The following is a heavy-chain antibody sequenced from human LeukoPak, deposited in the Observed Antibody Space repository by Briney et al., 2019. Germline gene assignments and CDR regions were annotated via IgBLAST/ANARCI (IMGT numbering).Heavy chain of an antibody. CDR1: GGSISSSSYY. D-gene: IGHD3-9*01. CDR2: IYYSGST. Sequence: KPSETLSLTCTVSGGSISSSSYYWGWIRQPPGKGLEWIGSIYYSGSTYYNPSLKSRVTISVDTSKNQFSLKLSSVTAADTAVYYCASTRPNFVDYWGQGTLVTVSS. J-gene: IGHJ4*02. CDR3: ASTRPNFVDY. V-gene: IGHV4-39*01.